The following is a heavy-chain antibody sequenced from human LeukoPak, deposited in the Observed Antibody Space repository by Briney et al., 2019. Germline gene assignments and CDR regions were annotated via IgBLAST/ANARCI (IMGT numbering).Heavy chain of an antibody. J-gene: IGHJ4*02. Sequence: GGSLRLSCAASGFTFTSYAMSWVRQAPGKGLEWVSSISGSGSGGSTYYADSVKGRFTISRDNSKNTLYLQMNSLRAEDTAVYYCAKSGLNRFDYWGQGTLVTVSS. CDR2: ISGSGSGGST. CDR3: AKSGLNRFDY. V-gene: IGHV3-23*01. D-gene: IGHD1-14*01. CDR1: GFTFTSYA.